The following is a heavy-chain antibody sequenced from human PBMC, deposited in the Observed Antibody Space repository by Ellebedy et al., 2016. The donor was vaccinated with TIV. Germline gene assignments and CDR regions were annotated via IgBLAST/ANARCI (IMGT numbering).Heavy chain of an antibody. V-gene: IGHV3-20*04. D-gene: IGHD1-26*01. Sequence: GESLKISCAASGFTFADFGMSWVRQGPGKGLEWVSGLNWNGASSVYADSVKGRFTISRDNAKNSLSLQMDSLRAEDTALYYCVRTRYSGSYWFDFWGQGTLVTVSS. CDR3: VRTRYSGSYWFDF. CDR1: GFTFADFG. CDR2: LNWNGASS. J-gene: IGHJ4*02.